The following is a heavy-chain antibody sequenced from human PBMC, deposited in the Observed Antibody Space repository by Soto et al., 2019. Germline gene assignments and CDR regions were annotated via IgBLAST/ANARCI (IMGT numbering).Heavy chain of an antibody. CDR1: GYSFTSYW. CDR2: IYPGDSDT. J-gene: IGHJ5*02. V-gene: IGHV5-51*01. CDR3: AILPLPLRIVGATGWFDP. D-gene: IGHD1-26*01. Sequence: PGESLKISCKGSGYSFTSYWIGWVRQMPGKGLEWMGIIYPGDSDTRYSPSFQGQVTISADKSISTAYLQWSSLKASDTAMYYCAILPLPLRIVGATGWFDPWGQGTLVTVSS.